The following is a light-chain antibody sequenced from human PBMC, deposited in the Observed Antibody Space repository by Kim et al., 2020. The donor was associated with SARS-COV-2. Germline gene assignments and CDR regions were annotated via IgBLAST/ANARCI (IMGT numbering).Light chain of an antibody. Sequence: SPGKRATLSCRASQSVSSSYLAWYQQKPGQPPRLLIYDTSTRATGIPDRFSGSGSGTDYTLTISRLEPEDFVVYYCQQYGSSPLTFGGGTKVDIK. J-gene: IGKJ4*01. CDR3: QQYGSSPLT. V-gene: IGKV3-20*01. CDR1: QSVSSSY. CDR2: DTS.